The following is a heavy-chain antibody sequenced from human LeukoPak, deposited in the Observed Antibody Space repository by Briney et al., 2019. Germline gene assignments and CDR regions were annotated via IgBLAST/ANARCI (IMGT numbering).Heavy chain of an antibody. CDR1: GFTFSSYA. V-gene: IGHV3-23*01. CDR3: AKASPGIVVVPTAMHFDY. D-gene: IGHD2-2*01. CDR2: ISGSGGST. Sequence: GGSLRLSCAASGFTFSSYAMSWVRQAPGKGLEWVSAISGSGGSTYYADSVKGRFTISRDNSKNTLYLQMNSLRAEDTAVYYCAKASPGIVVVPTAMHFDYWGQGTLVTVSS. J-gene: IGHJ4*02.